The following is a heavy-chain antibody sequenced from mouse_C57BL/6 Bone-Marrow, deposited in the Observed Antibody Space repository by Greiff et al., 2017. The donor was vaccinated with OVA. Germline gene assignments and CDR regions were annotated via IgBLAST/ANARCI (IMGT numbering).Heavy chain of an antibody. CDR2: ISNLAYSI. D-gene: IGHD1-1*01. J-gene: IGHJ1*03. Sequence: DVKLVESGGGLVQPGGSLKLSCAASGFTFSDYGMAWVRQAPRKGPEWVAFISNLAYSIYYADTVTGRFTISRENAKNTLYLEMSSLRSEDTAMYYCARSLLITTVVARYFDVWGTGTTVTVSS. CDR1: GFTFSDYG. V-gene: IGHV5-15*01. CDR3: ARSLLITTVVARYFDV.